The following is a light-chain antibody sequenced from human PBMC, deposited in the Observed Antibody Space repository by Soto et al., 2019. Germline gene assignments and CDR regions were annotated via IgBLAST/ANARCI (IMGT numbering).Light chain of an antibody. J-gene: IGKJ1*01. CDR1: QSVSSY. CDR2: DAS. Sequence: EILLTQSPATLSLSPGERATLSCRASQSVSSYLAWYQQKPGQAPRLLIYDASNRATGIPARLSGSGYGTDLTITISSIETEDFEVYYCQQRSNWTRTFGQGTKVDIK. CDR3: QQRSNWTRT. V-gene: IGKV3-11*01.